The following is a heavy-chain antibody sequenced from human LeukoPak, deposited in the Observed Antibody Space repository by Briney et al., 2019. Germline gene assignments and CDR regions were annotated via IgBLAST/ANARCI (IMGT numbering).Heavy chain of an antibody. J-gene: IGHJ5*02. V-gene: IGHV4-34*01. CDR1: GGSISSYY. CDR3: ARDPIVVISSEDWFEP. Sequence: SETLSLTCTVSGGSISSYYWSWIRQSPGKGLEWIGDINQFGYPDYNPSLRTRVAISVDKSKNEFSLKVNSVTAADTAVYYCARDPIVVISSEDWFEPWGQGTLVTVSS. D-gene: IGHD3-22*01. CDR2: INQFGYP.